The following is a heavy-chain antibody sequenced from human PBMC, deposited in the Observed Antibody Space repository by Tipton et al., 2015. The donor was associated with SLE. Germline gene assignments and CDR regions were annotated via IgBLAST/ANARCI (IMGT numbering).Heavy chain of an antibody. V-gene: IGHV4-39*01. CDR3: ARHRNDNNDHDINRHLDI. D-gene: IGHD1-1*01. J-gene: IGHJ2*01. Sequence: GLVKPSETLSLSCSVSGASVSSSTYYWGWLRQPPGKGLEWLGSIFYSGSTYYNPSLKSRVAIFVDTSKNQFSLNLSSVTAADTAVYYCARHRNDNNDHDINRHLDIWGRGTLVTVFS. CDR1: GASVSSSTYY. CDR2: IFYSGST.